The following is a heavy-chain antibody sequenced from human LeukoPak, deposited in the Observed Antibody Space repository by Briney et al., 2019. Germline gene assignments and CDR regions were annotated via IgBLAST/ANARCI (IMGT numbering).Heavy chain of an antibody. Sequence: PAGTLTLSCTASGVTFSSAWLSWVRQPPGKGLEWVGRIKSNTGGGTTDYAAPGKGRFTISREDSKNPLYLQINSLKTEDTAVYYWTTGYSGYDYEFAYWSQGTLVTVP. CDR1: GVTFSSAW. D-gene: IGHD5-12*01. CDR2: IKSNTGGGTT. V-gene: IGHV3-15*01. J-gene: IGHJ4*02. CDR3: TTGYSGYDYEFAY.